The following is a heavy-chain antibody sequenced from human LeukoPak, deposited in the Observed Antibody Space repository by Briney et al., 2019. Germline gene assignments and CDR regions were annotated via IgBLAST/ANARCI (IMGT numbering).Heavy chain of an antibody. V-gene: IGHV3-7*01. CDR1: GGSISSYY. J-gene: IGHJ4*02. CDR2: IKQDGSEK. D-gene: IGHD3-3*01. CDR3: ARSGVLRFLEWAYDY. Sequence: ETLSLTCTVSGGSISSYYWSWVRQAPGKGLEWVANIKQDGSEKYYVDSVKGRFTISRDNAKNSLYLQMNSLRAEDTAVYYCARSGVLRFLEWAYDYWGQGTLVTVSS.